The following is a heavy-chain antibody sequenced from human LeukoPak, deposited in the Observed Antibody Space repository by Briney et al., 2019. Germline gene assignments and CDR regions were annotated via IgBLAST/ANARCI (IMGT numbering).Heavy chain of an antibody. CDR3: ARELRDIVVVSAMDV. Sequence: PGGSLRLSCAASGFTFSSYSMNWVRQAPGKGLEWVSYISSSSTIYYADSVKGRFTISRDNAKNSLYLQMNSLRAEDTAVYYCARELRDIVVVSAMDVWGQGTTVTVSS. J-gene: IGHJ6*02. CDR1: GFTFSSYS. CDR2: ISSSSTI. D-gene: IGHD2-15*01. V-gene: IGHV3-48*04.